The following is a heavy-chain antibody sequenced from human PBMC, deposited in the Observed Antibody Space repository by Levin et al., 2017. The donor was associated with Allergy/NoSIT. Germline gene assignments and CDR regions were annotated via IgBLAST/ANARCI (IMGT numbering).Heavy chain of an antibody. CDR3: AKDIGIAVAGFDY. J-gene: IGHJ4*02. CDR2: ISWNSGSI. Sequence: LSLTCAASGFTFDDYAMHWVRQAPGKGLEWVSGISWNSGSIGYADSVKGRFTISRDNAKNSLYLQMNSLRAEDTALYYCAKDIGIAVAGFDYWGQGTLVTVSS. D-gene: IGHD6-19*01. CDR1: GFTFDDYA. V-gene: IGHV3-9*01.